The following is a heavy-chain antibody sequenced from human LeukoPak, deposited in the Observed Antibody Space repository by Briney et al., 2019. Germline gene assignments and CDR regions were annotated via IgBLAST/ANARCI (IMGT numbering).Heavy chain of an antibody. V-gene: IGHV3-74*01. D-gene: IGHD1-1*01. J-gene: IGHJ4*02. Sequence: GGSLRLSCAASEFTLSTNWMHWVRQAPGKGLVWVSRIKGDGSITNYADSVKGRFTISRDNAKNTQYLQMNSLRAEDTAVYYCARENWYLDYWGQGTLVTVSS. CDR2: IKGDGSIT. CDR3: ARENWYLDY. CDR1: EFTLSTNW.